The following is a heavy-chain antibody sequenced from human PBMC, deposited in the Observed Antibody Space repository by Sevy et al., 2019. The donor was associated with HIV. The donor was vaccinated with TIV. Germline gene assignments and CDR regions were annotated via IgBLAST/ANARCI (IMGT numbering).Heavy chain of an antibody. CDR3: AKDCGGDCSDHY. J-gene: IGHJ4*02. CDR1: EIPFSTYG. V-gene: IGHV3-30*02. D-gene: IGHD2-21*01. CDR2: IRYDGSEN. Sequence: GGSLRLSCVASEIPFSTYGMHWVRQAPGKGLEWVAFIRYDGSENESADSVRGRFTVSRDNSKNTLYLQMNSLRLEDTAVYYCAKDCGGDCSDHYWGQGTLVTVSS.